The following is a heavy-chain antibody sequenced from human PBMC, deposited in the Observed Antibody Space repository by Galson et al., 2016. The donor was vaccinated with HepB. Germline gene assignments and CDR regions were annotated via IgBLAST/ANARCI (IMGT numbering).Heavy chain of an antibody. V-gene: IGHV4-39*07. D-gene: IGHD2-21*02. CDR3: ASSIVVVTAIQSAEYFQH. J-gene: IGHJ1*01. CDR1: GGSINSNSYY. CDR2: ISYSGST. Sequence: ETLSLTCAVSGGSINSNSYYWGWIRQPPGKGLEWIGSISYSGSTYYNPSLKSRVTISVDTSKNQFSLKLSSVTAADTAVYYCASSIVVVTAIQSAEYFQHWGQGTLVTVSS.